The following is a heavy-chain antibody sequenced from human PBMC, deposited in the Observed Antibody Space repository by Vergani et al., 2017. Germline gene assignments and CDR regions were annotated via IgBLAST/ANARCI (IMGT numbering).Heavy chain of an antibody. CDR1: GFTLSNYD. D-gene: IGHD3-16*01. CDR3: AKHFRGWGIDY. CDR2: IQFDGSNP. Sequence: QVQLVESGGGVVQRGGSLRLSCAKSGFTLSNYDMQWIRQGPGKGLECVSFIQFDGSNPYYADSVKGRFTLSRDFSKNTLYLQMNSLRTDDTATYYCAKHFRGWGIDYWGQGTQFIVSS. J-gene: IGHJ4*02. V-gene: IGHV3-30*02.